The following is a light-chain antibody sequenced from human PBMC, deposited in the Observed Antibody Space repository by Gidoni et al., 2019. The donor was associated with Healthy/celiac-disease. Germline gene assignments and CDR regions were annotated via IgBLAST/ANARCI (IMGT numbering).Light chain of an antibody. J-gene: IGLJ2*01. CDR1: KLGDKY. CDR2: QDS. CDR3: QAWDSSTVV. V-gene: IGLV3-1*01. Sequence: SYELTPPPSVSVPPGQTASIPCSGDKLGDKYACWYQQKPGQSPVLVIYQDSKRPSGSPERFSGSNSGNTATLTISGTQAMDEADYYCQAWDSSTVVFGGGTKLTVL.